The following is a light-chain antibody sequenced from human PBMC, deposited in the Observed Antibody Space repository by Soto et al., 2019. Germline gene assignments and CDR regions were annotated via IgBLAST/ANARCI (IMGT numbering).Light chain of an antibody. V-gene: IGKV3-20*01. CDR3: HQFVSSPLDT. J-gene: IGKJ3*01. Sequence: EIALTQSPGTLSLSPGERATLSCRASQTISSSFLAWYQQKPGQAPRLLIYSASRRAPGIHDRFSGSGSWTDCTLNTSRLEREELAVYYCHQFVSSPLDTFGSGTKVEIK. CDR2: SAS. CDR1: QTISSSF.